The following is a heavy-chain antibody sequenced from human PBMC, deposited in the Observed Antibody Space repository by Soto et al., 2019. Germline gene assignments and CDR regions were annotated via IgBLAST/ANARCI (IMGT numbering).Heavy chain of an antibody. J-gene: IGHJ4*02. CDR3: ARDGYSSGWFDY. CDR1: GDSVSSNSAA. V-gene: IGHV6-1*01. Sequence: PSQTLSLTCVISGDSVSSNSAAWNWIRQSPSRGLEWLGRTYYRSKWYNDYAVSVKSRITINPDTSKNQFSLQLNSVTPEDTAMYHCARDGYSSGWFDYWGQGTLVTVSS. CDR2: TYYRSKWYN. D-gene: IGHD6-19*01.